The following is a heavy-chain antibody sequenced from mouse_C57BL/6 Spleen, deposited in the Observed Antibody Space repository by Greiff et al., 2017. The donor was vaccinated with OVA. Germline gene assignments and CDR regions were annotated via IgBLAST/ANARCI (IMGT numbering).Heavy chain of an antibody. J-gene: IGHJ1*03. CDR1: GFTFSSYT. Sequence: EVMLVESGGGLVKPGGSLKLSCAASGFTFSSYTMSWVRQTPEKRLEWVATISGGSSTIYYADTVKGRFTISRDNAKNTLFLQMTSLRSEDTAMYYCARVGYYVGSDVWGTGTTVTVSS. V-gene: IGHV5-9*01. CDR2: ISGGSSTI. D-gene: IGHD2-3*01. CDR3: ARVGYYVGSDV.